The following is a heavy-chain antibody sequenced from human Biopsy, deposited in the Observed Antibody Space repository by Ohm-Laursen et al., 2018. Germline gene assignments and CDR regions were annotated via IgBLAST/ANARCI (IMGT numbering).Heavy chain of an antibody. J-gene: IGHJ4*02. CDR3: ARGSNDSGGLYFPR. V-gene: IGHV4-59*11. Sequence: GTLSLTCTVSGGSFTGHYWSWIRQPPGEGLEWIGHISCTGYTSYNASLKSRVTISVDTSRNHFSPRLSSLTAADTAVYYCARGSNDSGGLYFPRWGQGTLLTVSS. D-gene: IGHD4-23*01. CDR1: GGSFTGHY. CDR2: ISCTGYT.